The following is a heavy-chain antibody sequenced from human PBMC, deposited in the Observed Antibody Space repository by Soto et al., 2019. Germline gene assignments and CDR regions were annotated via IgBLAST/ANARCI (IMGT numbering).Heavy chain of an antibody. D-gene: IGHD6-13*01. V-gene: IGHV3-74*01. Sequence: LRLSCAASGFTFSSYWMHWVRQAPGKGLVWVSRINTDGSSTNYADSVKGRFTVSRDNAKNTLYLQMNSLRADDTAVYYCAKASGSSWPYYFDSWGQGTLVTVSS. CDR3: AKASGSSWPYYFDS. CDR1: GFTFSSYW. CDR2: INTDGSST. J-gene: IGHJ4*02.